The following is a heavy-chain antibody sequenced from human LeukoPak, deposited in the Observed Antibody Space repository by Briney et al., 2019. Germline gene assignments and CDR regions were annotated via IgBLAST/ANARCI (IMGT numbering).Heavy chain of an antibody. CDR1: GFTFSSYA. CDR2: ILGSGISS. CDR3: GTPQSPSRGFYMDV. V-gene: IGHV3-23*01. Sequence: GGSLRLSCAASGFTFSSYAMNWVRQAPGKGLEWVAAILGSGISSYYADSVKGRFTISRDNSKNTLCLQMNSLRAEDTAVYYCGTPQSPSRGFYMDVWGKGTTVTVSS. J-gene: IGHJ6*03.